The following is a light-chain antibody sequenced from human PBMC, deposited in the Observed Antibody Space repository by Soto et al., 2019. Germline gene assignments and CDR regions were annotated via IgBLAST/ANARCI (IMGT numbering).Light chain of an antibody. V-gene: IGKV3-20*01. Sequence: EIVLTHSPGTLSLSPGERATLSCRASQSVTSSYLTWYQQKPGQAPRLLIYGVSSRAAGIPDRFSGSGSGTDFTLTINRLEPEDFAVYYCQQYGTSLSWTFGQGTKV. J-gene: IGKJ1*01. CDR2: GVS. CDR3: QQYGTSLSWT. CDR1: QSVTSSY.